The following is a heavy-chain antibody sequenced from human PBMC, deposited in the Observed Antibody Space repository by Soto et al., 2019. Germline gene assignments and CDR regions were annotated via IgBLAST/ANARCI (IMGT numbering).Heavy chain of an antibody. CDR2: INPSGGST. CDR1: GYTFTSYY. Sequence: ASVKVSWKASGYTFTSYYMHWVRQTPGQGLEWMGIINPSGGSTSYAQKFQGRVTMTRDTSTSTVYMELSSLRSEDTAVYYCARDLKRYFDWLYGMDVWGQGTTVTVSS. J-gene: IGHJ6*02. CDR3: ARDLKRYFDWLYGMDV. V-gene: IGHV1-46*01. D-gene: IGHD3-9*01.